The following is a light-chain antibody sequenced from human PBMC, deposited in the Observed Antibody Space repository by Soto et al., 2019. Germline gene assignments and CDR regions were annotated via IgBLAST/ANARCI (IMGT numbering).Light chain of an antibody. V-gene: IGLV1-47*01. J-gene: IGLJ2*01. Sequence: QSVLTQSPSASGTPGQRVTLSCSGSSSNIGSDYVYWYQQLPGTAPKLLIYRNDQRPSGVPDRFSGSKSGTSASLAISGLRSEDEADYYCAAWDDSLSGWVFGGGTKVTVL. CDR3: AAWDDSLSGWV. CDR2: RND. CDR1: SSNIGSDY.